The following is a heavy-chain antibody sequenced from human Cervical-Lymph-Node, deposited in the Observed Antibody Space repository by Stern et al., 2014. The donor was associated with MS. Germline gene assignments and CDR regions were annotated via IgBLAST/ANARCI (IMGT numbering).Heavy chain of an antibody. CDR1: GFNFKDYT. V-gene: IGHV3-21*01. CDR2: ITSTSSYT. Sequence: EVQLVESGGGLVQPGGSLRLSCAASGFNFKDYTMNWVRQAPGKGLEWVSFITSTSSYTYYADSVKGRFTISRDNAKKSLYLQMNRLRAEDTAVYYCARDKTDILRFLEFRSDDYYYGMDVWGQGTTVTVSS. D-gene: IGHD3-3*01. J-gene: IGHJ6*02. CDR3: ARDKTDILRFLEFRSDDYYYGMDV.